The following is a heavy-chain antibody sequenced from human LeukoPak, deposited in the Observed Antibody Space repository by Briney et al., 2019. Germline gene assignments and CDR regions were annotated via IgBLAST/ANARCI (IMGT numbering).Heavy chain of an antibody. CDR3: ATIKRGNIFGYFDF. D-gene: IGHD5-18*01. Sequence: SETLSLTCAVSGASMNTHYWSWIRQPPGKGLEWIGYMLDTVTTKDNPSLKGRFTLSADTSKNQFSLRLTSVTAADTAVYYCATIKRGNIFGYFDFWGQGIPVTVSS. J-gene: IGHJ4*02. V-gene: IGHV4-59*11. CDR2: MLDTVTT. CDR1: GASMNTHY.